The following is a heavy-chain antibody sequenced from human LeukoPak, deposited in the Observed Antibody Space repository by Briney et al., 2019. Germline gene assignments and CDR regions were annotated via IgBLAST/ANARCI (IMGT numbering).Heavy chain of an antibody. CDR2: MYSRGDT. D-gene: IGHD6-13*01. CDR1: GFTVSDNY. Sequence: GGSLRLSCAASGFTVSDNYMIWLPQAPGKGLEWVSVMYSRGDTYYANSVKGRFTFSRDISKNTLYLQMNGLRVEDTAMYCCARDAPRVPAAGVLASWGQGTLVIVSS. CDR3: ARDAPRVPAAGVLAS. V-gene: IGHV3-53*01. J-gene: IGHJ5*02.